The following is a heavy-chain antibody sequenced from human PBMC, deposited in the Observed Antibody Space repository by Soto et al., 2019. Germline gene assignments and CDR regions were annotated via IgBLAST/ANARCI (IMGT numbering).Heavy chain of an antibody. V-gene: IGHV1-8*01. J-gene: IGHJ3*02. D-gene: IGHD3-9*01. Sequence: ASVKVSCKASGYTSTSYDINWVRQATGQGLEWMGWMNPNSGNTGYAQKFQGRVTMTRNTSISTAYMELSSLRSEDTAVYYCARSPYYDILTGYNDAFDIWGQGTMVTVSS. CDR2: MNPNSGNT. CDR3: ARSPYYDILTGYNDAFDI. CDR1: GYTSTSYD.